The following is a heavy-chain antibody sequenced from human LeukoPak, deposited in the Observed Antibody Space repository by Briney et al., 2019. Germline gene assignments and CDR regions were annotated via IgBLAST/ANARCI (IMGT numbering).Heavy chain of an antibody. CDR3: ARSRGGFGDYGSWFDP. V-gene: IGHV4-59*01. CDR1: GGSMSSFF. D-gene: IGHD4-17*01. CDR2: THNSGTT. Sequence: SETLSLTCTVSGGSMSSFFWNWIRQPPGKGLEWIGFTHNSGTTNYTPSLKSRVAMSLDTSTNQFSLKVNSVTAADTAFYYCARSRGGFGDYGSWFDPWGQGILVIVSS. J-gene: IGHJ5*02.